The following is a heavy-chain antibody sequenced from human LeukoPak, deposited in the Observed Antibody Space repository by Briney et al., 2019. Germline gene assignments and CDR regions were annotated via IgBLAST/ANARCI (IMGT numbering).Heavy chain of an antibody. CDR2: ISGSGGST. D-gene: IGHD6-13*01. J-gene: IGHJ4*02. CDR1: GFTFSSYA. CDR3: AKVPIRGQQPRYFDY. V-gene: IGHV3-23*01. Sequence: EGSLRLXCAASGFTFSSYAMSWVRQAPGKGLEWVSAISGSGGSTYYADSVKGRFTISRDNSKNTLYLQMNSLRAEDTAVYYCAKVPIRGQQPRYFDYWGQGTLVTVSS.